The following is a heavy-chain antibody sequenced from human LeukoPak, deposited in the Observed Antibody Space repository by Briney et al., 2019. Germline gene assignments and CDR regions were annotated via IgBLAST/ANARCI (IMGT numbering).Heavy chain of an antibody. V-gene: IGHV3-23*01. CDR2: ISGSVGRT. J-gene: IGHJ4*02. D-gene: IGHD6-6*01. Sequence: GGSLRPSCAASGFTFSSYAISWVRQAPGEVMEWVSAISGSVGRTYYADSVQGRFTISRDNSKHTLYQQMHSLRAEDTAVYYCAKDAFSSSSSGMFNYWGQGTLVTVSS. CDR1: GFTFSSYA. CDR3: AKDAFSSSSSGMFNY.